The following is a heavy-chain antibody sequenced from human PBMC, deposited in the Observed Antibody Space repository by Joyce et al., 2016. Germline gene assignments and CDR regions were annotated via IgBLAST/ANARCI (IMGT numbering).Heavy chain of an antibody. CDR3: TRGSGTGWFDP. Sequence: EVYLVVSGGGLVQPGGSLRLSCAASGFSFRYFWMDWVRKAPGNGLEWVAQINEDGSEKNYMDSLRGRFTISRDNAKNSVDLQINSLRVEDTAVYYCTRGSGTGWFDPWGQGTLVTVSS. CDR1: GFSFRYFW. J-gene: IGHJ5*02. V-gene: IGHV3-7*04. CDR2: INEDGSEK. D-gene: IGHD6-13*01.